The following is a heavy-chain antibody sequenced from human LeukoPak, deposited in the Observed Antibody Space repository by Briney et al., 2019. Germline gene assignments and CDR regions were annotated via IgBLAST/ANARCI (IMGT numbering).Heavy chain of an antibody. V-gene: IGHV5-51*01. D-gene: IGHD6-13*01. Sequence: WESPKRSSKGSGYSFTSYWNGWVRQMPGKGLEWMGIIYPGDSDTRYSPSLQGQVTLSGDKSISTAYLQWSSLKASDTAMYYCARRDSLTAAGTGFDPWGQGTLVTVSP. CDR1: GYSFTSYW. CDR3: ARRDSLTAAGTGFDP. J-gene: IGHJ5*02. CDR2: IYPGDSDT.